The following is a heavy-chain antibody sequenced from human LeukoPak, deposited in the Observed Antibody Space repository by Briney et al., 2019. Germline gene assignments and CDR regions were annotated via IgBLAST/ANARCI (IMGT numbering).Heavy chain of an antibody. D-gene: IGHD3-10*01. J-gene: IGHJ3*02. V-gene: IGHV1-18*04. CDR1: GYSFSNYG. CDR3: ARDTYYYGSGSYAVLDI. Sequence: ASVKVSCKASGYSFSNYGISWVRQAPGQGLEWMGWISADNGNTNYALKYQARVTMTTDTSTSTAYMELRSLRSDDTAVYYCARDTYYYGSGSYAVLDIWGQGTMVTVSS. CDR2: ISADNGNT.